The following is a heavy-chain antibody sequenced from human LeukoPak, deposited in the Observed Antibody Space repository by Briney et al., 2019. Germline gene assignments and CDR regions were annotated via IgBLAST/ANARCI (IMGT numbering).Heavy chain of an antibody. D-gene: IGHD2-15*01. V-gene: IGHV1-18*01. CDR2: ISAYNGNT. Sequence: ASVKVSCKASGYTFTSYGISWVRQAPGQGLEWMGWISAYNGNTNYAQKLQGRVTMTTDTSTSTAYMELRSLRSDDTAVYYCARDVSLGGFYNIVVVVAATDLDYWGQGTLVTVSS. J-gene: IGHJ4*02. CDR3: ARDVSLGGFYNIVVVVAATDLDY. CDR1: GYTFTSYG.